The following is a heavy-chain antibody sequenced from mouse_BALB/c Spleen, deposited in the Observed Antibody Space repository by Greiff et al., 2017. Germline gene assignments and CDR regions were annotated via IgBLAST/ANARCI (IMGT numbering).Heavy chain of an antibody. Sequence: EVNLVESGGGFVQPGGFRKLSCAASGFTFSSFGMHWVCQAPEKGLEWVAYISSGSSTIYYADTVKGRFTLSRDNPKNTLFLQMTSLRSEDTAMYNCARYDDGDYYAMDDWGQGTSVTVSA. D-gene: IGHD2-4*01. CDR2: ISSGSSTI. J-gene: IGHJ4*01. CDR3: ARYDDGDYYAMDD. V-gene: IGHV5-17*02. CDR1: GFTFSSFG.